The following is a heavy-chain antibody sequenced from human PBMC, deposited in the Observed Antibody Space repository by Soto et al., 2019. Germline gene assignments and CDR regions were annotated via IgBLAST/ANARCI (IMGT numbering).Heavy chain of an antibody. J-gene: IGHJ4*02. V-gene: IGHV6-1*01. CDR3: ARYYYGSGSYQDY. CDR1: GDSVSSNTAA. Sequence: SQTLSLTCAISGDSVSSNTAAWNWIRSSPSRGLEWLGRAYYRSNWRHDYAVSVKSRITVNPDTSKNHFSLQLTSVTAADTAVYYCARYYYGSGSYQDYWGQGTLVTVSS. D-gene: IGHD3-10*01. CDR2: AYYRSNWRH.